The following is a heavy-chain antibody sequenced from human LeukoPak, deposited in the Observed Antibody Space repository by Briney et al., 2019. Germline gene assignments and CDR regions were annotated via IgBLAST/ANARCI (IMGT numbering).Heavy chain of an antibody. J-gene: IGHJ5*02. CDR3: ARVSEYNWFDP. V-gene: IGHV3-21*01. CDR1: GFTFSSYS. Sequence: GRSLRLSCAASGFTFSSYSMNWVRQAPGKGLEWVSSISSSSRYIYYADSVKGRFTISRDNAKNSLYLQMNSLRAEDTAVYYCARVSEYNWFDPWGQGTLVTVSS. CDR2: ISSSSRYI. D-gene: IGHD1-14*01.